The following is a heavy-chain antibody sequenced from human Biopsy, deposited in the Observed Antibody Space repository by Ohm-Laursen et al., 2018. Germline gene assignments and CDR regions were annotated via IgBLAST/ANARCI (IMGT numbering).Heavy chain of an antibody. CDR3: ARDGKRWDYSTYFSWHFDL. Sequence: SLRLSCAASGFTFTSYAMHWVRQAPGKGLGWVADISYYSSGKYYADSLPGRFIISRDNPKNTVDLQMNSLRAEDTAVYFCARDGKRWDYSTYFSWHFDLWGRGTLVTVSS. V-gene: IGHV3-30*03. J-gene: IGHJ2*01. CDR2: ISYYSSGK. CDR1: GFTFTSYA. D-gene: IGHD4-11*01.